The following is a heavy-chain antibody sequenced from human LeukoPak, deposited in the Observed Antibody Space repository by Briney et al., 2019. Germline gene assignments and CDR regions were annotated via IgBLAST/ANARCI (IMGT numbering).Heavy chain of an antibody. CDR3: ARGGRYYESSGYYHDAFDI. CDR1: GFAVSSNY. V-gene: IGHV3-53*01. CDR2: IYSGGGT. Sequence: GGSLRLSCAASGFAVSSNYMSWVRQAPGKGLEWVSVIYSGGGTYYANSEKGRFTISRDNSKNTLYLQMNSLRAEDTAVYYCARGGRYYESSGYYHDAFDIWGQGTMVTVSS. D-gene: IGHD3-22*01. J-gene: IGHJ3*02.